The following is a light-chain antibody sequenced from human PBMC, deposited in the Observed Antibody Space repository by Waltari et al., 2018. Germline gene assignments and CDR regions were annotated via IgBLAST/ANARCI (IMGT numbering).Light chain of an antibody. CDR2: QDN. CDR3: QTWDSSIVV. CDR1: NLGDKY. Sequence: SYEVTQPPSVSVSPGQTASITCSGNNLGDKYAFWYQQKPGQSPVPVIYQDNKRPSGIPERFSGSTSGYTATLTIRGTQAIDEADYYCQTWDSSIVVFGGGTKLTVL. J-gene: IGLJ2*01. V-gene: IGLV3-1*01.